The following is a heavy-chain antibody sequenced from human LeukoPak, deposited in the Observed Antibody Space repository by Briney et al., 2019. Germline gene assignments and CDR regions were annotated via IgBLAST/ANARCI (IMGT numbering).Heavy chain of an antibody. CDR1: TXXX. CDR2: IVVGSGNT. V-gene: IGHV1-58*01. CDR3: AAEGVPTYYDFWSGYYKSWFDP. J-gene: IGHJ5*02. D-gene: IGHD3-3*01. Sequence: TXXXVQXVRQARGQRLEWIGWIVVGSGNTNYAQKFQERVTITRDMSTSTAYMELSSLRSEDTAVYYCAAEGVPTYYDFWSGYYKSWFDPWGQGTLVTVSS.